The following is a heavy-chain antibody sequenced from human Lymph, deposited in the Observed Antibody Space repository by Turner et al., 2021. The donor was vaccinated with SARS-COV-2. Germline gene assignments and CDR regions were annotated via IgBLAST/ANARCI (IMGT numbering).Heavy chain of an antibody. CDR3: AIRRWLRGPIDY. Sequence: LQLQESGPGLVKPSETLSLTCTVSGGSISSSSYYWCWIRQPPGKGLEWIGSIAYSGSTHYNPSLKSRVTISVDTSKNNFSLKLSSVTAADTALYYCAIRRWLRGPIDYWGQGTLVTVSS. CDR1: GGSISSSSYY. J-gene: IGHJ4*02. D-gene: IGHD5-12*01. CDR2: IAYSGST. V-gene: IGHV4-39*02.